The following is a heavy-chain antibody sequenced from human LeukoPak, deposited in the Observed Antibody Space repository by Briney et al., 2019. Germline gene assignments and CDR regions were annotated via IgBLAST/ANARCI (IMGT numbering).Heavy chain of an antibody. CDR1: GFTFSSYW. J-gene: IGHJ4*02. V-gene: IGHV3-7*03. CDR2: IKQDGSEK. D-gene: IGHD6-13*01. CDR3: AKRLSSSSTWYYFDY. Sequence: GGSLRLSCAASGFTFSSYWMSWVRQAPGKGLEWVANIKQDGSEKYYVDSVKGRFTISRDNSKNTLYLQMNSLRAEDTAVYYCAKRLSSSSTWYYFDYWGQGTLVTVSS.